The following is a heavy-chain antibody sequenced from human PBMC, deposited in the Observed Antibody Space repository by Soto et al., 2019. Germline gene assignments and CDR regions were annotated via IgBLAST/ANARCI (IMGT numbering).Heavy chain of an antibody. CDR2: IYYSGST. J-gene: IGHJ5*02. CDR1: GGSISSYY. D-gene: IGHD3-10*02. CDR3: AAAMVLGSGRVHLGSWFDP. Sequence: SETLSLTCTVSGGSISSYYWSWIRQPPGKGLEWIGYIYYSGSTNYNPSLKSRVTISVDTSKNQFSLKLSSVTAADTAVYYCAAAMVLGSGRVHLGSWFDPWGQGTLVTVSS. V-gene: IGHV4-59*08.